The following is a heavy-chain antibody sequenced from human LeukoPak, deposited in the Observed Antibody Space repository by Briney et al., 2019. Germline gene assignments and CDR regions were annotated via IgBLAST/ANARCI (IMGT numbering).Heavy chain of an antibody. J-gene: IGHJ4*02. V-gene: IGHV3-21*01. CDR3: ARDYYDSSGYYPPLGY. D-gene: IGHD3-22*01. Sequence: GGSLRLSCAAFGFTFSSYSMNWVRQAPGKGLEWVSSISSSSSYIYYADSVKGRFTISRDNAKNSLYLQMNSLRAEDTAVYYCARDYYDSSGYYPPLGYWGQGTLVTVSS. CDR1: GFTFSSYS. CDR2: ISSSSSYI.